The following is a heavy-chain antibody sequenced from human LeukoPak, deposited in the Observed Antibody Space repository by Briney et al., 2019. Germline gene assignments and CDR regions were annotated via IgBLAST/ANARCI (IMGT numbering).Heavy chain of an antibody. D-gene: IGHD3-3*01. V-gene: IGHV3-23*01. CDR3: AKERYDFWSGYYSQYYMDV. J-gene: IGHJ6*03. CDR2: ISGSGGST. Sequence: PGGSLRLSCAASGFTFSSYAMSWVRQAPGKGLEWVSAISGSGGSTYYADSVKGRFNISRDNSKNTLYLQMNSLRAEDTAVYYCAKERYDFWSGYYSQYYMDVWGKGTTVTVSS. CDR1: GFTFSSYA.